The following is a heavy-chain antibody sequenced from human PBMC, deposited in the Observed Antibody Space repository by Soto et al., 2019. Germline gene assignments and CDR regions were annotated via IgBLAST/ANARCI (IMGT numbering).Heavy chain of an antibody. D-gene: IGHD3-9*01. V-gene: IGHV1-24*01. CDR2: FDPEDGET. Sequence: ASVKVSCKVSGYTLTELSMHWVRQAPGKGLEWMGGFDPEDGETIYAQKFQGRVTMTGDTSTDTAYMELSSLRSEDTAVYYCARDLRSYYDILTGYYNPSSASTQFDYWGEGTLVTVSS. J-gene: IGHJ4*02. CDR3: ARDLRSYYDILTGYYNPSSASTQFDY. CDR1: GYTLTELS.